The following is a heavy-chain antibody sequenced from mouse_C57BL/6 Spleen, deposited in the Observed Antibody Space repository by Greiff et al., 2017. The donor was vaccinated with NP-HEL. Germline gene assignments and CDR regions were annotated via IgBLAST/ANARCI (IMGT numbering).Heavy chain of an antibody. CDR2: IDPSDSYT. CDR1: GYTFTSYW. J-gene: IGHJ3*01. D-gene: IGHD3-2*02. CDR3: ARSRGLRLLAY. V-gene: IGHV1-69*01. Sequence: QVQLQQPGAELVMPGASVKLSCKASGYTFTSYWMHWVKQRPGQGLEWIGEIDPSDSYTNYNQKFKGKSTLTVDKSSSTAYMQLSSLTSEDSAVYYCARSRGLRLLAYWGKGTLVTVSA.